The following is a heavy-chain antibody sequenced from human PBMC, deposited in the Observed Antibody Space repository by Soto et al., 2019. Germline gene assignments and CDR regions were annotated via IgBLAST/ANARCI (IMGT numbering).Heavy chain of an antibody. V-gene: IGHV5-51*01. CDR3: ASAHSGSYYPIDY. J-gene: IGHJ4*02. CDR2: IYPGDSDT. Sequence: PGESLKISCKGSGYSFTSYCIGWVRQMPGKGLEWMGIIYPGDSDTRYSPSFQGQVTISADKSISTAYLQWSSLKASDTAMYYCASAHSGSYYPIDYWGQGTLVTVSS. CDR1: GYSFTSYC. D-gene: IGHD1-26*01.